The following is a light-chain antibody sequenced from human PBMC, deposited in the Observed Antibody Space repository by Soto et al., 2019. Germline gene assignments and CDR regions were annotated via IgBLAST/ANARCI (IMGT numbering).Light chain of an antibody. CDR3: QQYNNWPPFT. Sequence: ELVMTQSPATLSVSPGEGVTLSCRASQSVSSSLAWYQQKPGQAPRLLIYGASTKATGIPARFSGSGSGTEFTLTISSLHSEDFAVYYCQQYNNWPPFTFGPGTKVDIK. V-gene: IGKV3-15*01. CDR1: QSVSSS. J-gene: IGKJ3*01. CDR2: GAS.